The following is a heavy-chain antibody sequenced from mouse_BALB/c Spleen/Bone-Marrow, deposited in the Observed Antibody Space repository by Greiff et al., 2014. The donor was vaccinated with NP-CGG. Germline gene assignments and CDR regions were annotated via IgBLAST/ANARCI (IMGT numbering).Heavy chain of an antibody. CDR3: SRGANGASLDY. J-gene: IGHJ4*01. CDR1: GFTFSNYW. CDR2: IRLKSNNYAT. Sequence: EVMLVESGGGLVQPGGSMKLSCVDSGFTFSNYWMNWVRQSPEKGLEWVAEIRLKSNNYATHYAESVKGRFTISRDDSKSSVYLQMNNLRAEDTGIYYCSRGANGASLDYRGQGTSVTVSS. V-gene: IGHV6-6*02. D-gene: IGHD6-1*01.